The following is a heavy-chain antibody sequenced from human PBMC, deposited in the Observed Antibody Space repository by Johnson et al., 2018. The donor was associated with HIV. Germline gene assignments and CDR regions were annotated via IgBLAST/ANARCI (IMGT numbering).Heavy chain of an antibody. CDR2: IGTACDT. CDR1: GFTFSSYG. CDR3: ARAHYGSGSLDI. V-gene: IGHV3-13*01. D-gene: IGHD3-10*01. J-gene: IGHJ3*02. Sequence: VHLVESGGGVVQPGGSLRLSCAASGFTFSSYGMHWVRQAPGKGLEWVSTIGTACDTYYPGSVKGRFTISRENAKNSLYLQMNSLRAEDTAVYYCARAHYGSGSLDIWGQGTMVTVSS.